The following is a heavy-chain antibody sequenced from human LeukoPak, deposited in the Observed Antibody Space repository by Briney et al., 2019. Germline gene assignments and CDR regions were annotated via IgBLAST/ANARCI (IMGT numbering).Heavy chain of an antibody. CDR3: ARDQAVLWFGEKAFDI. D-gene: IGHD3-10*01. CDR1: GYTFTSYG. Sequence: ASVKVSCKASGYTFTSYGISWVRQAPGQGLEWMGWISAYNGNTNYAQKLQGRVTMTTDTSTSTAYMELRSLRSDDTAVYYCARDQAVLWFGEKAFDIWGQGTMVTVSS. J-gene: IGHJ3*02. V-gene: IGHV1-18*01. CDR2: ISAYNGNT.